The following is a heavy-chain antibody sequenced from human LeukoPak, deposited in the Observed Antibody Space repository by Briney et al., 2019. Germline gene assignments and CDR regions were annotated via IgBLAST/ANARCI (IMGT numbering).Heavy chain of an antibody. CDR3: ASSSDFWSGYRRFGY. V-gene: IGHV3-11*04. D-gene: IGHD3-3*01. CDR2: ISSSGSTI. Sequence: PGESLRLSCAASGFTFSDYYMSWIRQGPGKGLEWVSYISSSGSTIYYADSVKGRFTISRDNAKNSLYLQMNSLRAEDTAVYYCASSSDFWSGYRRFGYWGQGTPVTVSS. J-gene: IGHJ4*02. CDR1: GFTFSDYY.